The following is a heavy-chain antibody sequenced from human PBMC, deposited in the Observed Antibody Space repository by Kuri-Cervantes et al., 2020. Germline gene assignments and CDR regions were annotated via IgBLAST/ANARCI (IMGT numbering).Heavy chain of an antibody. D-gene: IGHD2-15*01. V-gene: IGHV4-4*02. CDR1: GGSISSSNW. Sequence: GSLRLSCTVSGGSISSSNWWSWVRQPPGKGLEWIGEIYHSGSTNYNPSLKSRVTISVDKSKNQFSLKLSSVTAADTAVYYCARGLRCSGGSCYSYPSPLFSSLRFDHWGQGTLVTVSS. CDR3: ARGLRCSGGSCYSYPSPLFSSLRFDH. J-gene: IGHJ5*02. CDR2: IYHSGST.